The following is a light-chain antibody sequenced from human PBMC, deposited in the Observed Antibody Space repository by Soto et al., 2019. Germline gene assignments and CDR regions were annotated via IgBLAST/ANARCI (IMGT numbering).Light chain of an antibody. V-gene: IGLV2-14*03. Sequence: QSALTQPASVSGSPGQSITISCTGTSSDVGGYNYVSWYQHHPGKAPKLIIYDVTNWTSGVSNPFSGSKSGNTASLTISVLQPEDEADYYCSSYTTSNTRQIVFGTGTKLTVL. J-gene: IGLJ1*01. CDR2: DVT. CDR3: SSYTTSNTRQIV. CDR1: SSDVGGYNY.